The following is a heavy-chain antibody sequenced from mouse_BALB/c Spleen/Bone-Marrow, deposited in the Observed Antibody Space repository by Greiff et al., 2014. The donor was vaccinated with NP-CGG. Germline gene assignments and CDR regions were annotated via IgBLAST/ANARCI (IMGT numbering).Heavy chain of an antibody. Sequence: QVQLKESGPELVKPGASVKISCKASGYAFNSSWMNWVKQRPGRGLEWIGRIFPGDGDTNYDGKFRGKATLTADKSSNTAYMQLSSLTSVDSAVYFCARLGYSGYWGQGTALTVSS. CDR2: IFPGDGDT. J-gene: IGHJ2*01. CDR3: ARLGYSGY. V-gene: IGHV1-82*01. D-gene: IGHD1-3*01. CDR1: GYAFNSSW.